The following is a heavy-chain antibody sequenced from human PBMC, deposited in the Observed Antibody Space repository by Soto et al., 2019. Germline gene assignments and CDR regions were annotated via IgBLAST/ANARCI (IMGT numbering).Heavy chain of an antibody. J-gene: IGHJ4*02. V-gene: IGHV4-39*01. Sequence: PSETLSLTCAVYGGSFSGYYWGWIRQPPGKGLEWVGSIYYLGNTYYNPSLGSRVTISVDTSKNQFSLKLRSVTAADTAVFYFAGLLPLGSCGFHLNFWGQGALVTVSS. CDR2: IYYLGNT. CDR1: GGSFSGYY. D-gene: IGHD3-22*01. CDR3: AGLLPLGSCGFHLNF.